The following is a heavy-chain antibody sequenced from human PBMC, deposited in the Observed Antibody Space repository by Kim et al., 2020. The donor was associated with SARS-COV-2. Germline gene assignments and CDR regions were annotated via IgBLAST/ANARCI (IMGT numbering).Heavy chain of an antibody. D-gene: IGHD3-9*01. Sequence: ADCVKGRYTISRDKSKNTLYLQMSSLRAEDTAVDYCVGGRLTGYYNEDYWGQGTLVTVSS. V-gene: IGHV3-64D*06. J-gene: IGHJ4*02. CDR3: VGGRLTGYYNEDY.